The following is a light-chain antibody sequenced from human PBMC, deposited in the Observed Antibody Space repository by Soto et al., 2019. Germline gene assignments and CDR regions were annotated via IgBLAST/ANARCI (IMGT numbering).Light chain of an antibody. CDR3: SSYTSSSTLGVV. CDR1: SSDVGGYNY. CDR2: EVS. Sequence: QSVLTQPASVSGSPGQSITISCTGTSSDVGGYNYVSWYQQHPGKAPKLMIYEVSNRPSGVSNRFSGSKSGNTASLTISGLQAEDEADYYCSSYTSSSTLGVVFGGGTKVT. V-gene: IGLV2-14*01. J-gene: IGLJ2*01.